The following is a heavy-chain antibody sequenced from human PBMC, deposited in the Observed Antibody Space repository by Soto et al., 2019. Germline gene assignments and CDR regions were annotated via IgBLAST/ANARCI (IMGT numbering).Heavy chain of an antibody. Sequence: SETLSLTCTVSGGSISSGGYYWSWLRQHPGKGLEWIGYIYYSGSTYYNPSLKSRVTISVDTSKNQFSLKLSSVTAADTAVYYCAREPLCGGDCSYFDYWGQGTLVTVSS. D-gene: IGHD2-21*02. V-gene: IGHV4-31*03. CDR1: GGSISSGGYY. CDR2: IYYSGST. J-gene: IGHJ4*02. CDR3: AREPLCGGDCSYFDY.